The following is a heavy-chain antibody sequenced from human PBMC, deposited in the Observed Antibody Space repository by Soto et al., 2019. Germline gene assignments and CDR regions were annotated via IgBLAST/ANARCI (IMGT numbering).Heavy chain of an antibody. V-gene: IGHV3-74*01. CDR2: INPDGSFT. CDR1: GYTFSSHW. J-gene: IGHJ3*02. CDR3: ASPRSMSSSGFDI. Sequence: EVQLVESGGGLVQPGGSLRLSCVASGYTFSSHWIHWVRQAPGQGLVGVSRINPDGSFTSYADSVKGRFTISRDNVKNTLYLEMNSLRGEDTAVYYCASPRSMSSSGFDIWRQGTMVTVSS. D-gene: IGHD5-12*01.